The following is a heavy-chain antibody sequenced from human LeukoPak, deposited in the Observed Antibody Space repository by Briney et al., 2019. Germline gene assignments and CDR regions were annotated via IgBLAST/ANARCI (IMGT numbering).Heavy chain of an antibody. D-gene: IGHD3-22*01. V-gene: IGHV3-7*04. CDR1: GFPFAPFW. CDR2: MNRDGSEV. CDR3: ARGIDEWLYLYY. J-gene: IGHJ4*02. Sequence: GGSLRLSCAASGFPFAPFWMTWVRQAPGKGPEFVATMNRDGSEVAYGDSVWDRFTISRDNAKNSLYLQMYSLRAEDTAVYYCARGIDEWLYLYYWGQGALVTVSS.